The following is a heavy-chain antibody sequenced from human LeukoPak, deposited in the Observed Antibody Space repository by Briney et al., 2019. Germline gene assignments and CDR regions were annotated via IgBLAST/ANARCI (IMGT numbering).Heavy chain of an antibody. CDR3: AKADYYDSSGMRGGFDY. J-gene: IGHJ4*02. D-gene: IGHD3-22*01. Sequence: GGSLRLSCAASGFTFSSYAMSWVRQAPGKGLEWVSAISGSGGSTYYADSVKGRFTISRDNSKNTLYLQMNSLRAEDTAVYCCAKADYYDSSGMRGGFDYWGQGTLVTVSS. CDR2: ISGSGGST. CDR1: GFTFSSYA. V-gene: IGHV3-23*01.